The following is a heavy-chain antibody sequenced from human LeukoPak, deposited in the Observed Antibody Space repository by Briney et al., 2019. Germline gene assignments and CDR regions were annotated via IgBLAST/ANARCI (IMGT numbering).Heavy chain of an antibody. CDR1: GGSISSYY. CDR2: IYYSGST. D-gene: IGHD5-12*01. J-gene: IGHJ4*02. Sequence: PSETLSPTCTVSGGSISSYYWSWIRQPPGKGLEWIGYIYYSGSTNYNPSLKSRVTISVDTSKNQFSLKLSSVTAADTAVYYCASYSGYDKTFDYWGQGTLVTVSS. V-gene: IGHV4-59*01. CDR3: ASYSGYDKTFDY.